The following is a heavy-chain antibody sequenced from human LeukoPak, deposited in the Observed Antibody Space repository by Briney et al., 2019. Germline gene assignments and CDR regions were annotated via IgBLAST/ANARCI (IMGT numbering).Heavy chain of an antibody. Sequence: GASVKVSCKASGYTFTSYGISWVRQAPGQGLEWMGWINPNSGGTNYAQKFQGRVTMTRDTSISTAYMELSRLRSDDTAVYYCARALPAAILLSFDYWGQGTLVTVSS. CDR1: GYTFTSYG. CDR2: INPNSGGT. J-gene: IGHJ4*02. D-gene: IGHD2-2*02. V-gene: IGHV1-2*02. CDR3: ARALPAAILLSFDY.